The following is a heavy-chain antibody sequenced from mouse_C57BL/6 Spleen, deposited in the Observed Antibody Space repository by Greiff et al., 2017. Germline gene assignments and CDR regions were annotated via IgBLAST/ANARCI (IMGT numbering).Heavy chain of an antibody. CDR2: ISSGSSTI. CDR1: GFTFSDYG. Sequence: EVQLVESGGGLVKPGGSLKLSCAASGFTFSDYGMHWVRQAPEKGLEWVAYISSGSSTIFYADTVKGRFTISRDNAKNTLFLQMTSLRSEDTAMYYCARNWTFWYFDVWGTGTTVTVSS. CDR3: ARNWTFWYFDV. J-gene: IGHJ1*03. D-gene: IGHD4-1*01. V-gene: IGHV5-17*01.